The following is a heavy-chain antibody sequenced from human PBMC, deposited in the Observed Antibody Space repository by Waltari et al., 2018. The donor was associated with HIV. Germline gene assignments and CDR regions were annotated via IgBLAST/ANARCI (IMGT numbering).Heavy chain of an antibody. J-gene: IGHJ4*02. CDR3: ASSPSSGTRNDY. CDR1: GFTVSSNY. V-gene: IGHV3-53*02. CDR2: IYSDGST. D-gene: IGHD3-22*01. Sequence: EVQLVETGGGLIQPGGSLRLSCAASGFTVSSNYMSWVRQAPGKGLEWVSVIYSDGSTYYADSVKGRFTISRDNSKNTLYLQMNSLRAEDTAVYYCASSPSSGTRNDYWGQGTLVTVSS.